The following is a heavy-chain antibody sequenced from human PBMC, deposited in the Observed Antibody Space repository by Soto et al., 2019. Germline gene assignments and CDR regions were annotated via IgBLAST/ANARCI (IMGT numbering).Heavy chain of an antibody. D-gene: IGHD2-15*01. CDR1: GFTFSGST. J-gene: IGHJ1*01. CDR2: IRSKANDYAT. V-gene: IGHV3-73*02. Sequence: EVQLVQSGGGLVQPGGSLKLSCAASGFTFSGSTVHWVRQASGEELQWVGRIRSKANDYATTYIASVKGRFTISRDDSRNTAYLQMSDLKTEDTAVYYCTGGYCTGGTCYSGYFQHWGQGALVTVFS. CDR3: TGGYCTGGTCYSGYFQH.